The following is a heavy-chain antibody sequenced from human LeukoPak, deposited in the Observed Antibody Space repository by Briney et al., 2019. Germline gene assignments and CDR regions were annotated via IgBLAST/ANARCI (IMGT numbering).Heavy chain of an antibody. J-gene: IGHJ4*02. CDR3: ARGEKPYDY. V-gene: IGHV1-18*01. CDR2: INAYNGNT. CDR1: GYTFTYYV. Sequence: VASVKVSCTTSGYTFTYYVISWVRQAPGQGLEWMGWINAYNGNTNDAQKFQGRVTMTTDTSTSTAYMELRSLRSDDTAVYYCARGEKPYDYWGQGTLVSVSS. D-gene: IGHD1-26*01.